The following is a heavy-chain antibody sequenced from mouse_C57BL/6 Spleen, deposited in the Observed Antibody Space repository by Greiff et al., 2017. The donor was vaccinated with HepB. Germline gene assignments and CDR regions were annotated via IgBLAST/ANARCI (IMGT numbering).Heavy chain of an antibody. V-gene: IGHV1-69*01. CDR3: ARGGDY. J-gene: IGHJ2*01. Sequence: VQLQESGAELVMPGASVKLSCKASGYTFTSYWMHWVKQRPGQGLEWIGEIDPSDSYTNYNQKFKGKSTLTADKSSSTAYMQLSSLTSEDSAVYYCARGGDYWGKGTTLTVAS. CDR1: GYTFTSYW. CDR2: IDPSDSYT.